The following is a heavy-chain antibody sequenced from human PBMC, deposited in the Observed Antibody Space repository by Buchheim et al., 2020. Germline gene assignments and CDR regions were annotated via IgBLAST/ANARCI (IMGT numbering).Heavy chain of an antibody. Sequence: QVQLVQSGAEVKKPGASVKVSCKASGYTFTSYYMHWVRQAPGQGLAWMGIINPSGGSTSYAQKFQGRVTMTRATSTSTVYMELSSLRSEDTAVYYCARDSYYYDSSGENYYYYMDVWGKGTT. V-gene: IGHV1-46*01. CDR3: ARDSYYYDSSGENYYYYMDV. CDR2: INPSGGST. CDR1: GYTFTSYY. D-gene: IGHD3-22*01. J-gene: IGHJ6*03.